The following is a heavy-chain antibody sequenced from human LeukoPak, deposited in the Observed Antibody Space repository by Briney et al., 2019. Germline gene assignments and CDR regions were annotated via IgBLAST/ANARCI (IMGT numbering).Heavy chain of an antibody. CDR1: EFTFSAYG. CDR2: IWYDGSIK. D-gene: IGHD4-11*01. CDR3: ARDPSNYYYYGMDV. V-gene: IGHV3-33*01. J-gene: IGHJ6*02. Sequence: GGSLRLSCAASEFTFSAYGMHWVRQAPGKGLEWVAVIWYDGSIKYYADSVKGRFTISRDGSQNTLYLQMNSLRAEDTAVYYCARDPSNYYYYGMDVWGQGTTVTVSS.